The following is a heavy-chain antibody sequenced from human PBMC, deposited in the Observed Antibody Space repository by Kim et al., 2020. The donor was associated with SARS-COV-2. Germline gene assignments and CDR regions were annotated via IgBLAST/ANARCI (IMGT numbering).Heavy chain of an antibody. CDR1: GFTFSSYW. D-gene: IGHD2-2*01. J-gene: IGHJ3*02. V-gene: IGHV3-7*01. CDR3: ARGNHAVVVVPAADAFDI. CDR2: IKQDGSEK. Sequence: GGSLRLSCAASGFTFSSYWMSWVRQAPGKGLEWVANIKQDGSEKYYVDSVKGRFTISRDNAKNSLYLQMNSLRAEDTAVYYCARGNHAVVVVPAADAFDIWGQGTMVTVSS.